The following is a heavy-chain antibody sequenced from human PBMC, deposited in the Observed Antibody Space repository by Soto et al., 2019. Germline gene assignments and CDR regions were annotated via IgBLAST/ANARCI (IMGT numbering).Heavy chain of an antibody. D-gene: IGHD3-10*01. CDR1: GGTFSSYA. Sequence: QVQLVQSGAEVKKPGSSVKVSCKASGGTFSSYAISWVRQAPGQGLEWMGGNIPIFGTANYEQKFQGRVTVTADESTSTAYMELSSLRSEDTAVYYCAREGGSGSYRYYGMDVWGQGTTVTVSS. J-gene: IGHJ6*02. CDR2: NIPIFGTA. CDR3: AREGGSGSYRYYGMDV. V-gene: IGHV1-69*12.